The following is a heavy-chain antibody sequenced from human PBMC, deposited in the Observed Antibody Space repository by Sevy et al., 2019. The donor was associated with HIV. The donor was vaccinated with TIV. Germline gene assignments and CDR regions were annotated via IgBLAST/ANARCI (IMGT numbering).Heavy chain of an antibody. V-gene: IGHV3-23*01. J-gene: IGHJ4*02. CDR2: ISGSGGST. CDR1: GFTFSSYA. Sequence: GGSLRLSCAASGFTFSSYAMSWVRQAPGKGLEWVSAISGSGGSTYYTDSVKGRFTISRDNSKNTLYLQMNSLRAEDTAVYYCAKSDSSGYTPGFDYWGQGTLVTVSS. D-gene: IGHD3-22*01. CDR3: AKSDSSGYTPGFDY.